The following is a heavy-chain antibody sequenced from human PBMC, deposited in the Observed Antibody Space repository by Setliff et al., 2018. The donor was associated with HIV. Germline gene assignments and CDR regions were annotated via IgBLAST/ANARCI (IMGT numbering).Heavy chain of an antibody. Sequence: ASVKVSCKASGYSFTTYDINWVRQATGQGLEWMAWMDPNSGDTGYAQKFHGRATLTSDTSISTAYMELSSLGSEDTAVYYCARARRDSYDRGRRNHYYIDVWGKGTTVTVSS. CDR2: MDPNSGDT. V-gene: IGHV1-8*02. CDR1: GYSFTTYD. D-gene: IGHD3-22*01. CDR3: ARARRDSYDRGRRNHYYIDV. J-gene: IGHJ6*03.